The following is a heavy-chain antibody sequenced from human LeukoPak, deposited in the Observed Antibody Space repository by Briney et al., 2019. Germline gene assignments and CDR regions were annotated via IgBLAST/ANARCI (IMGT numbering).Heavy chain of an antibody. J-gene: IGHJ4*02. V-gene: IGHV1-18*01. CDR3: ARKLGYCSGGSCYLCDY. CDR1: GYTFTSYG. D-gene: IGHD2-15*01. Sequence: SVKVSCKASGYTFTSYGISWVRQAPGQGLEWMGWISAYNGNTNYAQKLQGRVTMTTDTSTSTAYMELRSLRSDDTAVYYCARKLGYCSGGSCYLCDYWGQGTLVAVSS. CDR2: ISAYNGNT.